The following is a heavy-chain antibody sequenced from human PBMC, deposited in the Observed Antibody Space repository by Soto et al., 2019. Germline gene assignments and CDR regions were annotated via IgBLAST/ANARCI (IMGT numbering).Heavy chain of an antibody. CDR2: INSDGSST. Sequence: PGGSLRLSCAASGFTFGSYWMHWVRQAPGKGLVWVSRINSDGSSTSYADSVKGRFTISRDNAKNTLYLQMNSLRAEDTAVYYCARYGSSGWYYFDYWGQGTLVTVSS. CDR3: ARYGSSGWYYFDY. D-gene: IGHD6-19*01. J-gene: IGHJ4*02. V-gene: IGHV3-74*01. CDR1: GFTFGSYW.